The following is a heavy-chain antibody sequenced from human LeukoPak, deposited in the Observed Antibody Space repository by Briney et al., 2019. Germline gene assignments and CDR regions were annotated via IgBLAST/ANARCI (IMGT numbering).Heavy chain of an antibody. CDR2: IIPILGIA. D-gene: IGHD4-17*01. CDR3: AVYGDQGDYFDY. Sequence: SVKVSCKASGGTFSSYTISWVRQAPGQGLEWMGRIIPILGIANYAQKFQGRVTITADKSTSTAYMELSSLRSGGTAVYYCAVYGDQGDYFDYWGQGTLVTVSS. V-gene: IGHV1-69*02. J-gene: IGHJ4*02. CDR1: GGTFSSYT.